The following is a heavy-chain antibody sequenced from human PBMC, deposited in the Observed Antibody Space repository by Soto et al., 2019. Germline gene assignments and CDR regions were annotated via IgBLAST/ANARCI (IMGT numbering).Heavy chain of an antibody. D-gene: IGHD2-2*01. V-gene: IGHV3-11*01. CDR1: GFTFSDYY. Sequence: QVQLVESGGGLVKPGGSLRLSCAASGFTFSDYYMSWIRQAPGKGLEWVSYISTSGSTIYYADSVKGRFTISRDNAKDSQYLQMNSLRAEDTAVYYCARDVTYCSSTSCSYFDYWGQGTLVTVSS. CDR3: ARDVTYCSSTSCSYFDY. J-gene: IGHJ4*02. CDR2: ISTSGSTI.